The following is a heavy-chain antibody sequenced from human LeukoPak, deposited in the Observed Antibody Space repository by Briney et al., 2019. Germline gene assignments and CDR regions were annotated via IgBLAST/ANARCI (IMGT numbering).Heavy chain of an antibody. CDR1: GGSISSYY. J-gene: IGHJ4*02. Sequence: SETLSLTCTVSGGSISSYYWSWIRQPPGKGLEWIGYIYYSGSTNYNPSLKSRVTISVDTSKNQFSLKLSSVTAADTAVYYCARTLWFGELLWGQGTLVTVSS. CDR2: IYYSGST. V-gene: IGHV4-59*12. D-gene: IGHD3-10*01. CDR3: ARTLWFGELL.